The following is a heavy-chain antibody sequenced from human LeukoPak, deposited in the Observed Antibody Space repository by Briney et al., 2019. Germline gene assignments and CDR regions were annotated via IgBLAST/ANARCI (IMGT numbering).Heavy chain of an antibody. V-gene: IGHV1-69*05. J-gene: IGHJ4*02. D-gene: IGHD3-16*02. CDR3: ARGPTYRYYFDY. CDR1: GGTFSSYA. Sequence: ASVKVSCEAPGGTFSSYAISWVRQAPGQGLEWMGGIIPIFGTANYAQKFQGRVTITTDESTSTVYMELSSLRSEDTAVYYCARGPTYRYYFDYWGQGTLVTVSS. CDR2: IIPIFGTA.